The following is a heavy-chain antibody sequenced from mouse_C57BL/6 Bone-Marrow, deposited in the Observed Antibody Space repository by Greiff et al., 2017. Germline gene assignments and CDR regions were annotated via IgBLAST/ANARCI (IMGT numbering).Heavy chain of an antibody. D-gene: IGHD2-4*01. J-gene: IGHJ3*01. CDR1: GFTFSSYA. CDR3: ARDRGPYEYAFAY. Sequence: EVMLVESGGGLVKPGGSLKLSCAASGFTFSSYAMSWVRQTPEKRLEWVATISDGGSYTYYPDNVKGRFTISRDNAKNNLYRQMSHLKSEDTAMYYCARDRGPYEYAFAYWGQGTLVTVAA. V-gene: IGHV5-4*01. CDR2: ISDGGSYT.